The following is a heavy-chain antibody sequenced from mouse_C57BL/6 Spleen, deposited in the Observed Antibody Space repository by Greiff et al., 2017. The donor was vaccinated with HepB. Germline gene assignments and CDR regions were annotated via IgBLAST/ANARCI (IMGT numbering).Heavy chain of an antibody. CDR1: GYAFTTYL. CDR2: LNPGSGGT. D-gene: IGHD1-1*01. Sequence: VQLQQSGAELVRPGTSVKVSCKASGYAFTTYLIEWVKQRPGQGLEWIGVLNPGSGGTKYNEKFKGKVTLTADKSSSTAYMQHSSLTSEDSAVYFCARNDGSSSDYFYYWGQGTTLTVAP. J-gene: IGHJ2*01. V-gene: IGHV1-54*01. CDR3: ARNDGSSSDYFYY.